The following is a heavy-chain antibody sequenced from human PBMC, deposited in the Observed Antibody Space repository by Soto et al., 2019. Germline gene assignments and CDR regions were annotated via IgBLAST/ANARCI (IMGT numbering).Heavy chain of an antibody. V-gene: IGHV3-33*01. CDR2: ISNDENIK. Sequence: LRLSCVASGFNFGNFGMHWVRQAPGKGLEWLTVISNDENIKQDSVRGRFAIARDNSKNTLYLHLTSLRAEDTAIYYCARGLRGVLDYWGQGTLVTVSS. CDR1: GFNFGNFG. D-gene: IGHD5-12*01. J-gene: IGHJ4*02. CDR3: ARGLRGVLDY.